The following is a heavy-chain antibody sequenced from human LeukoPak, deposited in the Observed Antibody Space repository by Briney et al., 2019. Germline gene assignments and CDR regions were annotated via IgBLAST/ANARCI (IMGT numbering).Heavy chain of an antibody. CDR2: ISYDGSNK. Sequence: GGSLRLSCAASGFTFSSYAMHWVRQAPGKGLEWVAVISYDGSNKYCADSVKGRFTISRDNSKNTLYLQMNSLRAEDTAVYYCARDHRPYYDFWSGYSSYDYWGQGTLVTVSS. J-gene: IGHJ4*02. CDR3: ARDHRPYYDFWSGYSSYDY. D-gene: IGHD3-3*01. CDR1: GFTFSSYA. V-gene: IGHV3-30-3*01.